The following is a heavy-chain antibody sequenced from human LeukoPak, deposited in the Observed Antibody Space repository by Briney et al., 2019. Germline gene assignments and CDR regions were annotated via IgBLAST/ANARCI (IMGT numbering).Heavy chain of an antibody. CDR1: GFSFSNAW. J-gene: IGHJ4*02. Sequence: GGSLRLSCTASGFSFSNAWVSWVRQAPGKGLEWVGRITSKADGGTRDYAAPVKGRFTISRDDSKNTLYLQMNSLKTEDTAVYYCARDLIDCGGDCSDYGGQGTLVTVSS. CDR2: ITSKADGGTR. CDR3: ARDLIDCGGDCSDY. D-gene: IGHD2-21*01. V-gene: IGHV3-15*01.